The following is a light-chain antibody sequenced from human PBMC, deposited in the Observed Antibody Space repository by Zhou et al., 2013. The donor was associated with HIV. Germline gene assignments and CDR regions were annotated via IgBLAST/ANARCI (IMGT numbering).Light chain of an antibody. CDR3: QQFYTLPLT. V-gene: IGKV1-13*02. J-gene: IGKJ4*01. CDR1: QGITNT. CDR2: DAS. Sequence: AIQLTQSPSSLSASVGDRVTLTCRASQGITNTLAWYQQKPGKPPKLLIYDASTLDTGVPSRFSGSGSGTDFTLTISGLQPDDFATYSCQQFYTLPLTFGG.